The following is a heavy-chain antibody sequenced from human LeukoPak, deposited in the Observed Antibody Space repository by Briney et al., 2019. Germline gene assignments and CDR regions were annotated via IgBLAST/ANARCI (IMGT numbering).Heavy chain of an antibody. CDR2: ISGDGGST. J-gene: IGHJ6*02. CDR3: AKDRIAAAGTSSLSAVVYYYYGMDV. CDR1: GFTFDDYA. D-gene: IGHD6-13*01. V-gene: IGHV3-43*02. Sequence: GGSLRLSCGASGFTFDDYAMHWVRQAPGKGLECVSLISGDGGSTYYADSVKGRFTISRDNSKNSLYLQMNSLRTEDTALYYCAKDRIAAAGTSSLSAVVYYYYGMDVWGQGTTVTVSS.